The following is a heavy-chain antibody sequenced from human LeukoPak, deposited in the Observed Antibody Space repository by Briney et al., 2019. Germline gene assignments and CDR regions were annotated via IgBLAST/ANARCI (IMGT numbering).Heavy chain of an antibody. D-gene: IGHD4-11*01. V-gene: IGHV3-30*03. Sequence: PGRSLRLSCAASGFTFSSYGMHWVRQAPGKGLEWVAVISYDGSNKYYADSVKGRFTISRDNSKNTLYLQMNSLRAEDTAVYYCARDSDDYSNRYFDYWGQGTLVTVSS. CDR2: ISYDGSNK. CDR1: GFTFSSYG. J-gene: IGHJ4*02. CDR3: ARDSDDYSNRYFDY.